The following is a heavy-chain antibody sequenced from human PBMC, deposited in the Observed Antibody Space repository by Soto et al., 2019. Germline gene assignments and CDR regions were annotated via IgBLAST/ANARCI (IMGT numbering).Heavy chain of an antibody. CDR2: IDYDGTTT. J-gene: IGHJ1*01. CDR3: TRGPRASSGGTGAY. CDR1: GFSFDSYW. Sequence: EVQLVESGGGLVQPGGSLRLSCAASGFSFDSYWMHWVRQAPGQGPMWVSRIDYDGTTTNYADSVKGRFTISRDNAKSTLYLQMNSLRPEDTAVYYCTRGPRASSGGTGAYWGKGTLFTVSS. D-gene: IGHD2-2*01. V-gene: IGHV3-74*01.